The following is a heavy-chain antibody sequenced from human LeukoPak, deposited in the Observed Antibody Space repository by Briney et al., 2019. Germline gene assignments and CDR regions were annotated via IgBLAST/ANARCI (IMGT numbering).Heavy chain of an antibody. CDR2: IYYSGST. J-gene: IGHJ6*02. CDR3: ARARQVVRYGMDV. D-gene: IGHD2-15*01. CDR1: GGSISSAGNY. V-gene: IGHV4-31*03. Sequence: SQTLSLTCSVSGGSISSAGNYWTWLRHHPGKGLEWIGYIYYSGSTYYNPSLESRVTISVDTSKSQSSLKLNSVTAADTAVYYCARARQVVRYGMDVWGQGTTVTVSS.